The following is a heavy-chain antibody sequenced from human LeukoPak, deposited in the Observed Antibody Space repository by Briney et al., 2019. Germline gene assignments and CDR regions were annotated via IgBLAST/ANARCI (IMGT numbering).Heavy chain of an antibody. Sequence: GGSLRLSCAASGFTFSNYVMNWVRQAPGKGLEWVSTISGSGGSTYYADSVKGRFTISRDNSKNTLYLQMNSLRAEDTAVYYCAKDRGAFDIWGQGTMVTVSS. V-gene: IGHV3-23*01. J-gene: IGHJ3*02. CDR1: GFTFSNYV. CDR2: ISGSGGST. CDR3: AKDRGAFDI.